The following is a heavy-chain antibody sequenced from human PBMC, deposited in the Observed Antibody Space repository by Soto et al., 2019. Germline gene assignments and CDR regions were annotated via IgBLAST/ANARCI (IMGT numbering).Heavy chain of an antibody. CDR1: GFTFSSYS. Sequence: GGSLRLSCAASGFTFSSYSMNWVRQAPGKGLEWVSSISSSSSYIYYADTVKGRFTISRDNAKNSLYLQMNSLRAEDTAVYYCARDYHCSSTSCTRYNDYWGQGTLVTVSS. J-gene: IGHJ4*02. D-gene: IGHD2-2*01. V-gene: IGHV3-21*01. CDR2: ISSSSSYI. CDR3: ARDYHCSSTSCTRYNDY.